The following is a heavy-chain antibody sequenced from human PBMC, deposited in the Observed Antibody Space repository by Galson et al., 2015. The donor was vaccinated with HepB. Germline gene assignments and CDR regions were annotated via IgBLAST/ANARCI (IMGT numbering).Heavy chain of an antibody. CDR3: ARSSGDHLYFDWSFFDY. J-gene: IGHJ4*02. CDR2: VTGSGGST. V-gene: IGHV3-23*01. D-gene: IGHD3-9*01. Sequence: SLRLSCAASGFTFRSFAMSWVRQAPGKGLEWVSTVTGSGGSTFYADSVKGRVTISRDNSKNTVFLQMNSLRADDAALYFCARSSGDHLYFDWSFFDYWGQGSLVTVSS. CDR1: GFTFRSFA.